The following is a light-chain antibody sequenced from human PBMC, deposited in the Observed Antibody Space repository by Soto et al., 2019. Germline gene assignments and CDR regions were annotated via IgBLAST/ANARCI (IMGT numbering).Light chain of an antibody. CDR1: SSNIGAGYD. CDR3: QSYDSSLSYV. Sequence: QSVLTQPPSVSGAPGQRVTISCTGSSSNIGAGYDVHWYQQLPGTAPKLLIYDNSNRPSGVPDRFSGCKSGTSASLAITGRQAEDEADYYCQSYDSSLSYVFGFGTTVIVL. V-gene: IGLV1-40*01. CDR2: DNS. J-gene: IGLJ1*01.